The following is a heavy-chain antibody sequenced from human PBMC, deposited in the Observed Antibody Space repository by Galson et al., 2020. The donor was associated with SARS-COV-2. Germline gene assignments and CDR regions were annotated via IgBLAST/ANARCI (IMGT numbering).Heavy chain of an antibody. CDR1: GFTFSSYG. V-gene: IGHV3-30*03. J-gene: IGHJ4*02. CDR2: ISYDGSNK. CDR3: ARANMEGHVLLWFGELLYGEFDY. Sequence: GESLKISCAASGFTFSSYGMHWVRQAPGKGLEWVAVISYDGSNKYYADSVKGRFTISRDNSKNTLYLQMNSLRAEDTAVYYCARANMEGHVLLWFGELLYGEFDYWGQGTLVTVSS. D-gene: IGHD3-10*01.